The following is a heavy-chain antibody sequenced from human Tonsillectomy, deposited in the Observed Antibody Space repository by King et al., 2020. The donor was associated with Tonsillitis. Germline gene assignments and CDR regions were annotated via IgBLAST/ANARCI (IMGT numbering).Heavy chain of an antibody. V-gene: IGHV3-48*03. D-gene: IGHD1-26*01. Sequence: VQLVESGGGLVQPGGSLRLSCAASGFTFSSYEMNWVRQAPGKGLEWVSYIISSCRTIYYADSVKGRLTISRDNAKNSLYLQMNSLRAEDTAVYYCARRASEDVWGKGTTVTVSS. CDR3: ARRASEDV. CDR2: IISSCRTI. CDR1: GFTFSSYE. J-gene: IGHJ6*04.